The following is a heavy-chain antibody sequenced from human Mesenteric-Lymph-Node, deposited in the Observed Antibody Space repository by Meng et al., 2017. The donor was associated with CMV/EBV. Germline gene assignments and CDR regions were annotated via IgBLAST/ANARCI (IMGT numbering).Heavy chain of an antibody. D-gene: IGHD6-19*01. Sequence: GESLKISCAASGFNFSNYRMNWVRQAPGKGLEWVSSVSGDSSYIYYGDSVKGRFTISRDNSKNTLYLQMNSLGAEDTAVYYCAREQQWLVPTIDYWGQGTLVTVSS. CDR1: GFNFSNYR. CDR2: VSGDSSYI. CDR3: AREQQWLVPTIDY. V-gene: IGHV3-21*01. J-gene: IGHJ4*02.